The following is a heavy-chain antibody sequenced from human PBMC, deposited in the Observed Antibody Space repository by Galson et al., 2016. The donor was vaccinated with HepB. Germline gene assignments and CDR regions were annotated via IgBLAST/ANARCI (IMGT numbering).Heavy chain of an antibody. D-gene: IGHD5-12*01. J-gene: IGHJ3*01. CDR2: INQSGGT. CDR3: SRCRPGGYSSYEDLGALNV. Sequence: SETLSLTCAVYGDSLRGYYWSWIRQPPGKGLEWIGEINQSGGTTYNPSLKSRVIISVDTSKNQFSLKVTSATAADTAVYYCSRCRPGGYSSYEDLGALNVWGQGTVVTVSS. CDR1: GDSLRGYY. V-gene: IGHV4-34*01.